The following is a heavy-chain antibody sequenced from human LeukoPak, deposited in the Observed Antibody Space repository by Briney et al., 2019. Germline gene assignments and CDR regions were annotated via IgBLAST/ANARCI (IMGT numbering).Heavy chain of an antibody. CDR3: ARAYYYDSSGYNYFDY. V-gene: IGHV3-9*01. J-gene: IGHJ4*02. CDR1: GFTFDDYA. D-gene: IGHD3-22*01. Sequence: GGSLRLSCAASGFTFDDYAMHWVRQAPGKGLEWVSGISWNSGSIGYADSVKGRFTISRDNAKNSLYLQMNSLRAEDTAVYYCARAYYYDSSGYNYFDYWGQGTLVTVSS. CDR2: ISWNSGSI.